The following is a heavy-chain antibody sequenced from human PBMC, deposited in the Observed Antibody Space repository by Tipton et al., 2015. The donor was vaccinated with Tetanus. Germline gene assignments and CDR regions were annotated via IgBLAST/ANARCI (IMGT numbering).Heavy chain of an antibody. J-gene: IGHJ6*02. CDR3: ARVGISQNAYSYVYHGLDV. D-gene: IGHD5-18*01. CDR2: SSSRGTTT. Sequence: QLVQSGGGAVKPGGSLRLSCAASGFALGDYYMSWIRQAPGKGLEWISYSSSRGTTTYYTDSVRGRFTISRDNSKNTLYLEMNSLRAEDTAVYYCARVGISQNAYSYVYHGLDVWGQGTTVTVSS. CDR1: GFALGDYY. V-gene: IGHV3-11*04.